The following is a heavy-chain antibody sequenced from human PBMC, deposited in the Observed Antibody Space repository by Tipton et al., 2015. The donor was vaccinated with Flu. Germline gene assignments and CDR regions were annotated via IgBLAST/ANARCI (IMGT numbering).Heavy chain of an antibody. CDR1: GYTFTNNG. J-gene: IGHJ4*02. D-gene: IGHD4-17*01. CDR3: ARGLDYGDPDY. V-gene: IGHV1-18*01. CDR2: ISGYTGNT. Sequence: QLVQSGAEVKKPGASMKVSCTASGYTFTNNGFHWVRQAPGQGLEWMGWISGYTGNTNYAQRFHGRVTMTTDTSTNTAYMELRTLRSDDTAVYYCARGLDYGDPDYWGQGTLVTVSP.